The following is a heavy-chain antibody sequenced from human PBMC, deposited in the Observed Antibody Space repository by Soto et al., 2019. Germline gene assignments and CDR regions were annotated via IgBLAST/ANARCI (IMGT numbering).Heavy chain of an antibody. CDR3: ARGRRFGDNGSGIDY. J-gene: IGHJ4*02. Sequence: QVQLQESGPGLVKPSQTLSLTCTVSGGSISSGGYYWSWIRQHPGKGLEWIGYIYSSAYTYYNPSLKSRVTTSVDMSKNQFSLKLNSVTAADTAVYYCARGRRFGDNGSGIDYWGQGTLVTVSS. CDR2: IYSSAYT. V-gene: IGHV4-31*03. D-gene: IGHD3-10*01. CDR1: GGSISSGGYY.